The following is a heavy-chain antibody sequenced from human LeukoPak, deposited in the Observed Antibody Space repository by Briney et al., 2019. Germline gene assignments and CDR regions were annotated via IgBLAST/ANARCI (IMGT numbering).Heavy chain of an antibody. CDR2: INPNSGGT. Sequence: ASVKVSCKASGYTFTGYYMHWVRQAPGQGLEWMGWINPNSGGTNYAQKFQGRVTMTRDTSISTAYMELSRLRSDDTAVYYCARFCSSTSCQADYWGQGTLVTVSS. CDR3: ARFCSSTSCQADY. J-gene: IGHJ4*02. D-gene: IGHD2-2*01. CDR1: GYTFTGYY. V-gene: IGHV1-2*02.